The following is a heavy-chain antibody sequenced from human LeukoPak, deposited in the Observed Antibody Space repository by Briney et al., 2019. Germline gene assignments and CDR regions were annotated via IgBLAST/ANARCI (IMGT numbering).Heavy chain of an antibody. CDR1: GFNFSSYA. Sequence: GGSLRLSCAASGFNFSSYAMSWVRQAPGKGLEWVSAISGSGGSTYYADSVKGRFTISRDNSKNTLYLQMNSLRAEDTAVYYCAKVMTRTMVRGVPPSDYWGQGTLVTVSS. CDR2: ISGSGGST. V-gene: IGHV3-23*01. J-gene: IGHJ4*02. D-gene: IGHD3-10*01. CDR3: AKVMTRTMVRGVPPSDY.